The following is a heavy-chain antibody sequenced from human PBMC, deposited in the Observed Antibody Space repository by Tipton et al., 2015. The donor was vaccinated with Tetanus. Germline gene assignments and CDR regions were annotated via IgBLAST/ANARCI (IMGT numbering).Heavy chain of an antibody. CDR1: GGSVSSYY. CDR3: ARVLPVNRAG. D-gene: IGHD4-17*01. V-gene: IGHV4-4*08. Sequence: TLSLTCTVSGGSVSSYYWTWFRQPPGKRLEWIGFVSSSGNSNYSPSLTGRVTMSLDTSKNQFSVRLTSVTAADTAVYYCARVLPVNRAGWGQGTLVTVSS. J-gene: IGHJ4*02. CDR2: VSSSGNS.